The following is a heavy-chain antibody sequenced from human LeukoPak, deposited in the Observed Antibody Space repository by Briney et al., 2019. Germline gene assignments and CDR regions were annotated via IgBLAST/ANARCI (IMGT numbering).Heavy chain of an antibody. CDR2: INPNSGGT. Sequence: ASVKVSCKASGYTFTGYYMHWVRQAPGQGLEWMGWINPNSGGTNYAQKFQGRVTMTRDTSISTAYMELSRLRSDDTAVYYCARVPTNMVRGVRVPDYWGQGTLVTVSS. D-gene: IGHD3-10*01. CDR3: ARVPTNMVRGVRVPDY. CDR1: GYTFTGYY. J-gene: IGHJ4*02. V-gene: IGHV1-2*02.